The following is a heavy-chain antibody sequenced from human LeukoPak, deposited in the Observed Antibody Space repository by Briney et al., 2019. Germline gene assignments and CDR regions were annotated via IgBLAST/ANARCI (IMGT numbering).Heavy chain of an antibody. Sequence: GESLKISCKGSGYSFTSYWIGWVRQMPGKGLEWMGIIYPGDSDTGYSPSFQGQVTISADKSISTAYLQWSSLKASDTAMYYCARALAALRSPLDYWGQGTLVTVSS. J-gene: IGHJ4*02. CDR3: ARALAALRSPLDY. V-gene: IGHV5-51*01. CDR2: IYPGDSDT. CDR1: GYSFTSYW.